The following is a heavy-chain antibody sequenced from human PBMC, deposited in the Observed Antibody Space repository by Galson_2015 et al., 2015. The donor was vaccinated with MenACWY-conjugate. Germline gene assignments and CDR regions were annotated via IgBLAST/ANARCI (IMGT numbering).Heavy chain of an antibody. V-gene: IGHV4-61*01. D-gene: IGHD2/OR15-2a*01. CDR2: IYTTGTT. CDR3: ARDRTNNWFDP. CDR1: GGSVSSGSYY. Sequence: SETLSLTCTVSGGSVSSGSYYWSWLRQPPGKGLEWIGFIYTTGTTSYNPSLKSRVTISVDSSTNQFSLKLPSVTAADTAVYYCARDRTNNWFDPWGQGTLVTVSS. J-gene: IGHJ5*02.